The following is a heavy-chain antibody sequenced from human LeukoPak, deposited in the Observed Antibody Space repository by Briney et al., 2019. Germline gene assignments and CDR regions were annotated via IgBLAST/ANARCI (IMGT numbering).Heavy chain of an antibody. J-gene: IGHJ4*02. D-gene: IGHD5-24*01. CDR2: IFYSGST. Sequence: SETLSLTCAVYGGSFSGYYWSWIRQPPGKALEWIGNIFYSGSTYYSPSLKSRVTISLDTSRNQFSLKLNSVTAADTAVYYCARVPDVEMATIENWGQGTLVTVSS. CDR3: ARVPDVEMATIEN. V-gene: IGHV4-34*12. CDR1: GGSFSGYY.